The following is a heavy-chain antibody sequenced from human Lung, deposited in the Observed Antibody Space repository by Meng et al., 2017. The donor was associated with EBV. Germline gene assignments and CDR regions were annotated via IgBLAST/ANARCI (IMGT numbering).Heavy chain of an antibody. D-gene: IGHD6-19*01. CDR1: GFTFDDYT. J-gene: IGHJ4*02. V-gene: IGHV3-43*01. CDR2: ITWDGQTT. Sequence: EVRLVESGGVVEQRGGSLNLSCVASGFTFDDYTMHRVRQVPGKGLEWVSLITWDGQTTYYADSVKGRFTISRDNIKTSLYLQMNSLRIEDTALHYCAKEKDLSGWYALDSWGQGTLVTVSS. CDR3: AKEKDLSGWYALDS.